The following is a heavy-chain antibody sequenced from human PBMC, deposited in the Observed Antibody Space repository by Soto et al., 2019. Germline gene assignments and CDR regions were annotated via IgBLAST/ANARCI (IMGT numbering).Heavy chain of an antibody. V-gene: IGHV3-21*01. Sequence: GGSLNLSCAASGFTFSSYSMNWVRQAPGKGLEWVSSISSSSSYIYYADSVKGRFTISRDNAKNSLYLQMNSLRAEDTAVYYCARDSPTYYYDSSGYYSPSFDLWGRGTLVTVSS. D-gene: IGHD3-22*01. CDR3: ARDSPTYYYDSSGYYSPSFDL. CDR1: GFTFSSYS. CDR2: ISSSSSYI. J-gene: IGHJ2*01.